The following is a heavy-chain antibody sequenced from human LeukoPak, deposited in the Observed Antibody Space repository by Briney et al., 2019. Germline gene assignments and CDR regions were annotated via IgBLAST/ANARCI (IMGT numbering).Heavy chain of an antibody. CDR3: ARDSISGSYVHYDN. CDR1: GGTFSSYA. D-gene: IGHD1-26*01. Sequence: HRASVKVSCEASGGTFSSYAISWVRQAPGQGLEWMGWTNTNTGNPTYAQGFTGRFVFSLDTSVSTAYLQINSLKAEDTAVYYCARDSISGSYVHYDNWGQGTLVTVSS. V-gene: IGHV7-4-1*02. J-gene: IGHJ4*02. CDR2: TNTNTGNP.